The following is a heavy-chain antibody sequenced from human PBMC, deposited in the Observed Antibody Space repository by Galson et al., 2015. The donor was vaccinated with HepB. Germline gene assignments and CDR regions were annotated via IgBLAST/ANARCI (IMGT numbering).Heavy chain of an antibody. Sequence: SVTVSCKASGSTFSDYYIYWVRQAPGQGLEWMGWINPNSGGTNCAQNFQDRVTMTSDTSISTAYMELSSLRFDDTAVYYCARDSSGWNEKNWVDPWGQGSLVIVSS. CDR1: GSTFSDYY. CDR2: INPNSGGT. CDR3: ARDSSGWNEKNWVDP. D-gene: IGHD6-25*01. J-gene: IGHJ5*02. V-gene: IGHV1-2*02.